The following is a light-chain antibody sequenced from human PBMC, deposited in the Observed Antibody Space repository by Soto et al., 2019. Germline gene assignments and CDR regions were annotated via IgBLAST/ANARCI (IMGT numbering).Light chain of an antibody. V-gene: IGKV3-20*01. CDR2: GAS. CDR3: QQYGSSPLT. CDR1: QSVSSSY. J-gene: IGKJ4*01. Sequence: EIVLTQSPGTLSLSPGERATLSCRASQSVSSSYLAWYQQKPGQAPRLLIYGASSRATGIPDRFSGSGSGTDFTLTISRREPEDFAGYYCQQYGSSPLTFGGGTKVEIK.